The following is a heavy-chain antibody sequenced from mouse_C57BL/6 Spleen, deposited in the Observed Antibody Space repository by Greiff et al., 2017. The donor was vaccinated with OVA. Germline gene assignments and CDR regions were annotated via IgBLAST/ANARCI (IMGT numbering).Heavy chain of an antibody. V-gene: IGHV3-6*01. CDR1: GYSITSGYY. CDR2: ISYDGSN. J-gene: IGHJ4*01. Sequence: ESGPGLVKPSQSLSLTCSVTGYSITSGYYWNWIRQFPGNKLEWMGYISYDGSNNYNPSLKNRISITRDTSKNQFFLKLNSVTTEDTATYYCARDRTGIDAMDYWGQGTSVTVSS. CDR3: ARDRTGIDAMDY. D-gene: IGHD4-1*01.